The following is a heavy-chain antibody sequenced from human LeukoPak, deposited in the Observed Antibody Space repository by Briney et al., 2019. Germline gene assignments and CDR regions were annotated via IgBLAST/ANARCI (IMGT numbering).Heavy chain of an antibody. J-gene: IGHJ4*02. Sequence: ASVKVSCKASGYTFTSYGISWVRQAPGQGLEWMGWISVYNGDTNYAQKLQGRVTMTTDTSMTTAYMELRSLRSDNTAVYYCARDRVTITFGGVIVTPRFDYWGQGTLVTVSS. D-gene: IGHD3-16*02. CDR2: ISVYNGDT. CDR1: GYTFTSYG. CDR3: ARDRVTITFGGVIVTPRFDY. V-gene: IGHV1-18*01.